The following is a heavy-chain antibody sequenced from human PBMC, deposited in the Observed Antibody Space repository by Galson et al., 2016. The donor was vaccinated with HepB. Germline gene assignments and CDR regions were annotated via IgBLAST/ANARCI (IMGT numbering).Heavy chain of an antibody. D-gene: IGHD7-27*01. CDR1: GLSVGANY. J-gene: IGHJ6*02. CDR2: IYDNGET. Sequence: SLRLSCAASGLSVGANYMTWVRQAPGKGLDWVSVIYDNGETYYGDSVRGRFTIYRDKSKSTLYLQMSSLRANDTAVYYCAKSLLGTHHYYYYGMDVWGQGTTVTVSS. V-gene: IGHV3-53*01. CDR3: AKSLLGTHHYYYYGMDV.